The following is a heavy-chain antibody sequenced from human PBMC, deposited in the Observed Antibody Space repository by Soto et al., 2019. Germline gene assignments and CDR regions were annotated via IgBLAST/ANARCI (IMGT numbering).Heavy chain of an antibody. CDR1: GYTFTNNG. V-gene: IGHV1-18*04. J-gene: IGHJ6*02. CDR3: ARGPYDFWSGAYYYFAMDV. Sequence: ASVKVSCKASGYTFTNNGITWVRQAPGQGLDWMGWISPYNDNANNAQKFQGRITMTTDTSTSTAYMELRSLRSDDTAVYYCARGPYDFWSGAYYYFAMDVWGQRTTVTGSS. CDR2: ISPYNDNA. D-gene: IGHD3-3*01.